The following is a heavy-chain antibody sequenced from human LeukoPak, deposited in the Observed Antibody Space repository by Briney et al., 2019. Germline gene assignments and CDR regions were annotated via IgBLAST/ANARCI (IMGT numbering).Heavy chain of an antibody. D-gene: IGHD3-22*01. CDR2: IYHSGNT. J-gene: IGHJ4*02. CDR1: GGSINSYY. V-gene: IGHV4-59*08. CDR3: ARIYYDSSGLYYFDY. Sequence: PSETLSLTCTVSGGSINSYYWSWIRQPPGKGLEWIGSIYHSGNTYYNPSLQSRVTISVDTSKNQFSLKLSSVTAADTAVYYCARIYYDSSGLYYFDYWGQGTLVTVSS.